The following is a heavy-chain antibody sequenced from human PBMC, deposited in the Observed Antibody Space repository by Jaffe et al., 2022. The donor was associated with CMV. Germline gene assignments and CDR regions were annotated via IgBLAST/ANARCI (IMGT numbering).Heavy chain of an antibody. V-gene: IGHV4-59*11. J-gene: IGHJ4*02. CDR1: GGPIGSHY. CDR2: IYYSGST. D-gene: IGHD4-17*01. CDR3: ARVSGIYGDYFFDY. Sequence: QVQLLESGPGLVKPSETLSLTCTVAGGPIGSHYWSWIRQPPGKGLEWIGYIYYSGSTDYSSSLKSRVTISLDTSESRLSLELSSVSAADTAVYYCARVSGIYGDYFFDYWGQGILVTVSS.